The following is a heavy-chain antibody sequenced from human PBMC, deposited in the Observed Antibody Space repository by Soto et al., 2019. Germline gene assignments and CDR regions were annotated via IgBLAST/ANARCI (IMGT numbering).Heavy chain of an antibody. V-gene: IGHV3-23*01. CDR2: ISGSGGST. CDR3: AKDTVRNGFDP. CDR1: GFTFSSYT. J-gene: IGHJ5*02. D-gene: IGHD4-4*01. Sequence: EVQLLESGGGLVQPGGSLRLSCAASGFTFSSYTMSWVLQAPGKGLEWVSAISGSGGSTSYADSVKGRFTISRDHSTNTLYRQMNSLRAEDTAVYYCAKDTVRNGFDPCGQGTLVTVSS.